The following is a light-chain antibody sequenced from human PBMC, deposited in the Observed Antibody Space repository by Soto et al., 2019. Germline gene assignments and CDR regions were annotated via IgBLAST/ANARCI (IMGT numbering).Light chain of an antibody. CDR3: QQYNNWPPWT. J-gene: IGKJ1*01. V-gene: IGKV3-15*01. CDR2: GAS. CDR1: QSVSSN. Sequence: EIVMTQSPATLSVSPGERATLSCRASQSVSSNLAWYQQNPGQAPRLLIYGASTRATGIRAWFSGSGSGKEFTHTISSLQSEDFAVYYCQQYNNWPPWTFGQGTKVEIK.